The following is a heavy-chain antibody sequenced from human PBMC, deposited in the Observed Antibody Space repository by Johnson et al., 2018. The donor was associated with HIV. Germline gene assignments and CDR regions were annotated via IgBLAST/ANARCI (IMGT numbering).Heavy chain of an antibody. J-gene: IGHJ3*02. Sequence: VQLLESGGGVVQPGRSLRLSCIVSGFTFSRYAIHWVRQAPGKGLEWVALISYDGSNKYYADSVKCRFTISRDDSKSIAYLQMNSLKTEDTAVYYCTRERQQLPRDAFDIWGQGTMVTVSS. D-gene: IGHD6-13*01. CDR2: ISYDGSNK. V-gene: IGHV3-30-3*01. CDR3: TRERQQLPRDAFDI. CDR1: GFTFSRYA.